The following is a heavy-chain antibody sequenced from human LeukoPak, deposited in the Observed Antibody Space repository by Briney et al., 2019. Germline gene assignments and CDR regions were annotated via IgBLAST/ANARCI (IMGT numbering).Heavy chain of an antibody. J-gene: IGHJ4*02. Sequence: SETLSLTCTASGGSISSSSHYWGWIRQPPGKGLEWIGSIYYNGSPYYNPSLKSQVTIPVDTPKTQFTLNLNSMTAAETAVDYCARSWIHSNSSGYWGQGTLVTVSS. CDR1: GGSISSSSHY. CDR2: IYYNGSP. D-gene: IGHD5-18*01. CDR3: ARSWIHSNSSGY. V-gene: IGHV4-39*06.